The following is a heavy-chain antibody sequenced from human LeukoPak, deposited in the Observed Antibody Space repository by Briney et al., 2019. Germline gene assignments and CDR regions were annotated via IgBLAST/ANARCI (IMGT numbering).Heavy chain of an antibody. CDR1: GDSISSGYF. J-gene: IGHJ4*02. Sequence: SETLSLTCSVSGDSISSGYFWGWIRQPPGKGLEWVGSIYHSGISYYNPSLKSRVTISVDTSKNQFSLNLRSVAAADTAVYYCARDPRFSPFDNWGQGTLVTVSS. CDR3: ARDPRFSPFDN. V-gene: IGHV4-38-2*02. CDR2: IYHSGIS.